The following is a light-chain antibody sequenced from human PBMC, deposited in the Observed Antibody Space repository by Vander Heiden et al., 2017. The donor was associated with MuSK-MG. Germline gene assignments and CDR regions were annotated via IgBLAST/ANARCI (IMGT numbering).Light chain of an antibody. CDR1: QNVRSDH. J-gene: IGKJ1*01. V-gene: IGKV3-20*01. Sequence: EIVLTQSPGTLSLSPGERAPLSCRASQNVRSDHLAWYQQTPVQPPRLLIYTASPRATRIPDRFSGSGSGTDFTLTISRLGPEDFAVYYCQQECRSPRTFGQGTKVEI. CDR2: TAS. CDR3: QQECRSPRT.